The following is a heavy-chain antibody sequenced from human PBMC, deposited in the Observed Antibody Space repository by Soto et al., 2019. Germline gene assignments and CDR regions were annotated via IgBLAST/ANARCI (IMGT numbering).Heavy chain of an antibody. CDR2: INSGGYT. Sequence: PGGSLRLSCAASGFTVSSNYMSWVRQAPGKGLELVAIINSGGYTYNTDSVKGRFTLSRDHSKNTPYLQMSSLRAEDTAVYYCARSIYNSSWFFDYWGQGTQVTVSS. D-gene: IGHD3-22*01. CDR1: GFTVSSNY. J-gene: IGHJ4*02. CDR3: ARSIYNSSWFFDY. V-gene: IGHV3-66*01.